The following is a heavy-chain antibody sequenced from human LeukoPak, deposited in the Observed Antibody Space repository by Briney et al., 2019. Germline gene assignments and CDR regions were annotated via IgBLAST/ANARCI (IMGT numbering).Heavy chain of an antibody. CDR3: ARDSNPSYYDSSGYYYWNDY. D-gene: IGHD3-22*01. J-gene: IGHJ4*02. Sequence: ASVKVSCKASGYIFTSYGISWVRQAPGQGLEWMGWISAYNGNTKYAQKLQGRVTMTTDTSTSTANMELRSLRCDDAAVYYCARDSNPSYYDSSGYYYWNDYWGQGTLVTVSS. CDR2: ISAYNGNT. CDR1: GYIFTSYG. V-gene: IGHV1-18*01.